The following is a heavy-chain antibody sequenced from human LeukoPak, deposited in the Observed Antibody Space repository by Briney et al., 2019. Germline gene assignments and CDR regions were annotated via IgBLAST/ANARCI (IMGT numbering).Heavy chain of an antibody. CDR1: GFTFCSYW. CDR2: INSDGSST. J-gene: IGHJ6*03. V-gene: IGHV3-74*01. D-gene: IGHD3-3*01. Sequence: GGSLRLSCAASGFTFCSYWMHWVRQAPGKGLVWVSRINSDGSSTSYADSVKGRFTISRDNAKNTLYLQMNSLRAEDTAVYYCTRGDYDFWSGYPYYYYYMDVWGKGTTVTVSS. CDR3: TRGDYDFWSGYPYYYYYMDV.